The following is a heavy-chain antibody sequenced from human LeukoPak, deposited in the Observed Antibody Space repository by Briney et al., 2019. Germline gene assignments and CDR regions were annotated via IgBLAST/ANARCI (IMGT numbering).Heavy chain of an antibody. CDR2: IYYSGST. J-gene: IGHJ4*02. CDR1: GGSISSSSYY. D-gene: IGHD5-18*01. Sequence: SGTLSLTCTVSGGSISSSSYYWGWIRQPPGEGLEWIGSIYYSGSTYYNPSLKSRVTISVDTSKNQFSLKLSSVTAADTAVYYCAREFMDTAMVTGGDYWGQGTLVTVSS. CDR3: AREFMDTAMVTGGDY. V-gene: IGHV4-39*07.